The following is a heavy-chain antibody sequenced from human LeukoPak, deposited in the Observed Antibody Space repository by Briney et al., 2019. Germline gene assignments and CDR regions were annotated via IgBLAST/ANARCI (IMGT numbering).Heavy chain of an antibody. J-gene: IGHJ4*02. D-gene: IGHD3-10*01. CDR1: GYTFIAYG. CDR3: ARGSYYYGSGSYHFDY. Sequence: ASVKVSCKASGYTFIAYGISWVRQAPGQGLEWMGWISAYSGNANYAQKFQGRVTMTRDTSTSTVYMELSSLRSDDTAVYYCARGSYYYGSGSYHFDYWGQGTLVTVSS. V-gene: IGHV1-18*01. CDR2: ISAYSGNA.